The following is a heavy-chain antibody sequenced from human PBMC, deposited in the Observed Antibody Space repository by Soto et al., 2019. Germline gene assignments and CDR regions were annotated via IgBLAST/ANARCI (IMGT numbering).Heavy chain of an antibody. CDR2: IRNKANGYAT. CDR1: GFTFNIAA. J-gene: IGHJ5*02. V-gene: IGHV3-73*01. CDR3: ARQGVALELDL. Sequence: EVQLVDSGGGLVQPGGSLKLSCAASGFTFNIAAIHWVRQASGKGLEWVGLIRNKANGYATAYAASVRGRITVSRDDSKNMAFLEINSLKTVDTAVYYCARQGVALELDLWGQGTLVTFSS. D-gene: IGHD1-7*01.